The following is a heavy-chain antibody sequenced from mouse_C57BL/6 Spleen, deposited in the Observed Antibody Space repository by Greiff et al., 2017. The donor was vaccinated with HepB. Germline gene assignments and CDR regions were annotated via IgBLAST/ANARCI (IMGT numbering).Heavy chain of an antibody. V-gene: IGHV3-6*01. Sequence: VQLQQSGPGLVKPSQSLSLTCPVTGYSITSGYYWNWIRQFPGNKLEWMGYISYDGSNNYNPSLKNRISITRDTSKNQFFLKLNSVTTEDTATYYCARDYYGSSYFAYWGQGTLVTVSA. CDR3: ARDYYGSSYFAY. CDR2: ISYDGSN. D-gene: IGHD1-1*01. CDR1: GYSITSGYY. J-gene: IGHJ3*01.